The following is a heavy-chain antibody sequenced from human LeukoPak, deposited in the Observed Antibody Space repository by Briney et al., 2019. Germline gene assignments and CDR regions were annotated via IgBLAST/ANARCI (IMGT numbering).Heavy chain of an antibody. CDR3: AKVVGDYVSYYYYGMDV. J-gene: IGHJ6*02. V-gene: IGHV3-23*01. CDR1: GFTFSSYA. Sequence: PGGSLRLSCAASGFTFSSYAMSWVRQAPGKGLEWVSAISGSGGSTYYADSVKGRFTISRDNSKNTLYLQMNSLRAEDTAVYYCAKVVGDYVSYYYYGMDVWGQGTTVTVSS. D-gene: IGHD4-17*01. CDR2: ISGSGGST.